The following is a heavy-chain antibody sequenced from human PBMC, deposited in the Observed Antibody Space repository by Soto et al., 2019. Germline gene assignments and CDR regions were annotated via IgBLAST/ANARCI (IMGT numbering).Heavy chain of an antibody. J-gene: IGHJ5*02. CDR2: IIPILGIA. CDR1: GGTFSSYT. V-gene: IGHV1-69*02. Sequence: SVKVSCNASGGTFSSYTTTYVRQAPGQGLEWMGRIIPILGIANYAQKFQGRVTITADKSTSTAYMELSSLRSEDTAVYYCALTTARGVVDPWGQGTLVTVSS. CDR3: ALTTARGVVDP. D-gene: IGHD4-17*01.